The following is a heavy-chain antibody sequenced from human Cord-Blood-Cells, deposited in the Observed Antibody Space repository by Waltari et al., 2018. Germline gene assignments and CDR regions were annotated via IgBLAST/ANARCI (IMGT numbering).Heavy chain of an antibody. Sequence: EVQLVESGGGLVQPGGSLKLSCAASGFTFSGSAMHWVRQASGKGLAWVGRIRSKANSYATAYAASVKGRFTISRDDSKNTAYLQMNSLKTEDTAVYYCTRHDGESIPFDIWGQGTMVTVSS. D-gene: IGHD3-10*01. CDR3: TRHDGESIPFDI. V-gene: IGHV3-73*02. CDR2: IRSKANSYAT. J-gene: IGHJ3*02. CDR1: GFTFSGSA.